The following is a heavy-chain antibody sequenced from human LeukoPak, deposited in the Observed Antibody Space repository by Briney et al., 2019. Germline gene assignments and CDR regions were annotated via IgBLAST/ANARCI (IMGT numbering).Heavy chain of an antibody. CDR1: GFTFSSYA. J-gene: IGHJ4*02. Sequence: PGRSLRLSCAASGFTFSSYAMHWVRQAPGKGLEWVAVISYDGSNKYYADSVKGRFTISRDNSKNTLYLQMNSLRAEDTAVYYCAGGSCSSTSCQIDYWGQGTLVTVSS. V-gene: IGHV3-30-3*01. CDR3: AGGSCSSTSCQIDY. CDR2: ISYDGSNK. D-gene: IGHD2-2*01.